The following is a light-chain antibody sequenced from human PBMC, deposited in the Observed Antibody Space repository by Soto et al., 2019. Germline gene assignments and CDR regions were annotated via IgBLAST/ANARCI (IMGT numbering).Light chain of an antibody. V-gene: IGKV3-11*01. CDR3: QNRNNWPPDAT. CDR1: QSVGSY. CDR2: GAS. Sequence: EIVLTQSPATLSLSPGDRVTLSCRASQSVGSYLAWYHQKPGQAPRLLIYGASNRATGIPARFSGSGSGTDFTLTISSLELEDFAVYFCQNRNNWPPDATFGQGTRLEIK. J-gene: IGKJ2*01.